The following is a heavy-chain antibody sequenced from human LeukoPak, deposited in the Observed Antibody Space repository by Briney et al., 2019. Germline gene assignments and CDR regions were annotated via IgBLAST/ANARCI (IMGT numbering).Heavy chain of an antibody. CDR3: ARQHDSTDYYYDY. CDR1: GFIVSSNH. J-gene: IGHJ4*02. V-gene: IGHV3-66*04. D-gene: IGHD3-22*01. CDR2: TYTGGST. Sequence: GGSLRLSCAASGFIVSSNHMSWVRQAPGKGLEWVSVTYTGGSTYYADSVKGRFTISRDNSKNTLYLQMNSLRAEDTAVYFCARQHDSTDYYYDYWGQGTLVTVSS.